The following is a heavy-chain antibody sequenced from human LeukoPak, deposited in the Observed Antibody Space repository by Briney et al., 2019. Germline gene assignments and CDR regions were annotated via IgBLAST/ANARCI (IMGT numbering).Heavy chain of an antibody. D-gene: IGHD3-22*01. CDR1: EFTFSSYW. J-gene: IGHJ4*02. Sequence: PGGSLRLSCAASEFTFSSYWMHWVRQAPGKGLVWVSRINSDGSSTTYADSVKGRFTISRDNAKNTLYLQVNSLRAEDTAVYYCARQSYYYDSSGYYHDYWGQGTLVTVSS. V-gene: IGHV3-74*01. CDR3: ARQSYYYDSSGYYHDY. CDR2: INSDGSST.